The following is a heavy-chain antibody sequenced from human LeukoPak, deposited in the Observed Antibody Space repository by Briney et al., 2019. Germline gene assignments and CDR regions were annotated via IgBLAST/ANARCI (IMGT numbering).Heavy chain of an antibody. J-gene: IGHJ5*02. CDR2: ISSSGSTI. CDR1: GGSISSSSYY. Sequence: LSLTCTVSGGSISSSSYYMSWIRQAPGKGLEWVSYISSSGSTIYYADSVKGRFTISRDNAKNSLYLQMNSLRAEDTAVYYCARGGGYNWFDPWGQGTLVTVSS. D-gene: IGHD3-10*01. CDR3: ARGGGYNWFDP. V-gene: IGHV3-11*01.